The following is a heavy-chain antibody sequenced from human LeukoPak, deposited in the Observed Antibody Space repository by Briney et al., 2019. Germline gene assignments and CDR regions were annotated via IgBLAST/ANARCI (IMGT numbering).Heavy chain of an antibody. V-gene: IGHV3-7*05. D-gene: IGHD3-22*01. J-gene: IGHJ4*02. CDR2: IKQDGGEK. Sequence: GGSLRLSCAASRFSFSSYWMAWVRQAPGKGLEWVANIKQDGGEKHYVDSVQGRFTISRDNAKNSLYMQMNSLRAEDTAVYYCARDVGYDSSGSYPYYFDYRGLGTLVTVSS. CDR1: RFSFSSYW. CDR3: ARDVGYDSSGSYPYYFDY.